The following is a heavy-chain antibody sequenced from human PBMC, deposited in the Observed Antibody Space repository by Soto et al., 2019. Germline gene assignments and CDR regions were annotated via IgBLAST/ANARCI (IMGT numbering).Heavy chain of an antibody. V-gene: IGHV3-74*01. CDR3: ARQAQPYYDFWSGYYYYGMDV. CDR2: INSDGSST. J-gene: IGHJ6*02. Sequence: EVQLVESGGGLVQPGGSLRLSCAASGFTFSSYWMHWVRQAPGKGLVWVSRINSDGSSTSYADSVKGRFTISRDNAKNTLYMQMNSLRAEDTAVYYCARQAQPYYDFWSGYYYYGMDVWGQGNTVTVSS. D-gene: IGHD3-3*01. CDR1: GFTFSSYW.